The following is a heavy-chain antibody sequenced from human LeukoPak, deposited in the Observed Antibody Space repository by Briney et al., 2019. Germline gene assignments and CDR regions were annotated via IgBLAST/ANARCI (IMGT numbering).Heavy chain of an antibody. Sequence: PGGSLRLSCAASGFAVDSKYMTWVRQAPGKGLDWVSFIYSDGRTYYTDSVRGRFTISRDNSKNTLYLQMNSLRADDTAMYYCASASGRAAAGYLLGPFEYWGQGTLVTVSS. V-gene: IGHV3-53*01. D-gene: IGHD6-13*01. CDR2: IYSDGRT. CDR3: ASASGRAAAGYLLGPFEY. J-gene: IGHJ4*02. CDR1: GFAVDSKY.